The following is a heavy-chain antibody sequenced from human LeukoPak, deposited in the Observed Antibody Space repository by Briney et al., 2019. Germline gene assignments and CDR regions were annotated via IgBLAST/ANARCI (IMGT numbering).Heavy chain of an antibody. V-gene: IGHV3-7*01. J-gene: IGHJ4*02. D-gene: IGHD5-24*01. CDR1: GFTFSSYW. CDR2: IKQDGSEK. CDR3: ARSPVEMAQEGDYFDY. Sequence: GGSLRLSCAASGFTFSSYWMSWVRQAPGKGLEWVANIKQDGSEKYYVDSVKGRFTISRDNAKNPLYLQMNSLRAEDMAVYYCARSPVEMAQEGDYFDYWGQGTLVTVSS.